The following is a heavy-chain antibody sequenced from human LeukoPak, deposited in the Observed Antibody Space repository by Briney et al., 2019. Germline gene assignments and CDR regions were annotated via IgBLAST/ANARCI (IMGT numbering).Heavy chain of an antibody. CDR3: ARDFGPGTTADY. CDR2: ISSSSSYI. J-gene: IGHJ4*02. Sequence: VSSISSSSSYIYYADSVKGRFTISRDNAKNSLYLQMNSLRAEDTAVYYCARDFGPGTTADYWGQGTLVTVSS. D-gene: IGHD1-7*01. V-gene: IGHV3-21*01.